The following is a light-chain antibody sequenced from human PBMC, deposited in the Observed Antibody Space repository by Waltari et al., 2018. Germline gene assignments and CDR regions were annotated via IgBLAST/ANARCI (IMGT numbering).Light chain of an antibody. V-gene: IGLV1-40*01. J-gene: IGLJ3*02. CDR2: GNN. CDR1: SSNIGAGYD. Sequence: QSELTQPPSVSGAPGQRVTISCTGSSSNIGAGYDVHWYQQLPGTAPKLLIFGNNNRPSGVPDRFSGSKSGTSASLVITGLQAEDESDYYCQSYDNSLSGWVFGGGTKLTVL. CDR3: QSYDNSLSGWV.